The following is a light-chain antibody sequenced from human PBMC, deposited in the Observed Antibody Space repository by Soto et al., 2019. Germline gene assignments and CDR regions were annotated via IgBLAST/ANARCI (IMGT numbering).Light chain of an antibody. V-gene: IGKV3-11*01. Sequence: EVVLTQSPVTLALSPGDRATLSCRTSHSVDIYLAWYQQKPGQAPRLLIYDASNRATGIPARFSGSGSGTDFTLTISSREPEDFAVYYCQQRTFWPPLTFGGGTKVELK. J-gene: IGKJ4*01. CDR1: HSVDIY. CDR3: QQRTFWPPLT. CDR2: DAS.